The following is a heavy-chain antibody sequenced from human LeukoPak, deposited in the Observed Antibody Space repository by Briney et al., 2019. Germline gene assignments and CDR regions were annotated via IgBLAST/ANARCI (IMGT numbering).Heavy chain of an antibody. D-gene: IGHD3-22*01. J-gene: IGHJ6*03. CDR2: INPNCGGT. V-gene: IGHV1-2*02. Sequence: SVKVSCMASGYTFTGYYMHWVRQAPAPGLEWMGWINPNCGGTHYVQKFQDRVTMTRDTSISTAYMELSRLRSDGTAAYYCARDPRITMIVVVTNYYYMDVWGKGTTVTVSS. CDR1: GYTFTGYY. CDR3: ARDPRITMIVVVTNYYYMDV.